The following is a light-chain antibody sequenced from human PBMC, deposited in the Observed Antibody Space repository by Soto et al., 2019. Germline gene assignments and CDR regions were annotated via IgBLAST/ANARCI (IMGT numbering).Light chain of an antibody. J-gene: IGLJ1*01. Sequence: QSVMTQPPSVSAAPGQKVTISCSGSSSNIGGNSVSWYQQLPGTAPKLMIYDVARWPSGVPDRFSGSKSGNTASLTISGLQAEDEADYFCCSYAGGYTYLFGTGTKLTVL. V-gene: IGLV2-11*01. CDR1: SSNIGGNS. CDR3: CSYAGGYTYL. CDR2: DVA.